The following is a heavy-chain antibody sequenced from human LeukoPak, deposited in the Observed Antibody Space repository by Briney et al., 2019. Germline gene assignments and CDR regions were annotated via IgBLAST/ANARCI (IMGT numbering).Heavy chain of an antibody. V-gene: IGHV1-69*13. D-gene: IGHD2-2*01. CDR2: IIPIFGTA. J-gene: IGHJ4*02. CDR3: ASRLYCSNTRCRNFPFAY. CDR1: GGTFSSYA. Sequence: ASVKVSCKASGGTFSSYAINWVRQAPGQGLEWMGGIIPIFGTANYAQKFQDRVTITADESTSTAYMELSSLRSEDTAIYYCASRLYCSNTRCRNFPFAYWGQGTPVTVSS.